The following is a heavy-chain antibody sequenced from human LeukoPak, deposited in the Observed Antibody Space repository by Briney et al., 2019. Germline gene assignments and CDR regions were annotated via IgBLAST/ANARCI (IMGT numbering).Heavy chain of an antibody. V-gene: IGHV3-7*01. CDR1: GFTFSSYA. Sequence: PGGSLRLSCAASGFTFSSYAMSWVRQAPGKGLEWVANIKQDGSEKYYVDSVKGRFTISRDNAKNSLYLQMNSLRAEDTAVYYCAREGGLENYWGQGTLVTVSS. CDR2: IKQDGSEK. D-gene: IGHD3/OR15-3a*01. J-gene: IGHJ4*02. CDR3: AREGGLENY.